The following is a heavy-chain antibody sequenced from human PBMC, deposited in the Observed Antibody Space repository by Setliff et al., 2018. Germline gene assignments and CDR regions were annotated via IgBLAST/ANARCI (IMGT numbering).Heavy chain of an antibody. V-gene: IGHV4-34*01. CDR3: ARGPTWVLDAFDI. J-gene: IGHJ3*02. D-gene: IGHD1-26*01. CDR2: INHSGST. Sequence: SETLSLTCAVYGGSFSGYYWSWIRQPPGKGLEWIGEINHSGSTNYNPSLKGRVTISVDTSKNQFSLKLSSVTAADTAVYYCARGPTWVLDAFDIWGQGTMVTVSS. CDR1: GGSFSGYY.